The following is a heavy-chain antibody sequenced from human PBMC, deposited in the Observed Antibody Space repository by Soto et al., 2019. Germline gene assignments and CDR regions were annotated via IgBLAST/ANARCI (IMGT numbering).Heavy chain of an antibody. CDR1: GFTFTNHA. D-gene: IGHD6-19*01. J-gene: IGHJ6*02. V-gene: IGHV3-33*01. CDR3: GTDGQQWAPITMDV. Sequence: QVQLVESGGGVVQPGRSLRLSCTVSGFTFTNHAIHWVRQAPGKGLEWVAQIWADGRNIYSANHVKGRFTCSRDNSKNTVYLQMNSRRDDDTAVYYRGTDGQQWAPITMDVWGQGTTVPVSS. CDR2: IWADGRNI.